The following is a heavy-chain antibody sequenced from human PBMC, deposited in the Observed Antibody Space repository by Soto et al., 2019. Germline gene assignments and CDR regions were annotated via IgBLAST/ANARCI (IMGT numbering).Heavy chain of an antibody. Sequence: SETLSLTCAVSGGSISSGGYSWSWIRQPPGKGLEWIGYIYHSGSTNYNPSLKSRVTISVDRSKNQFSLKLSSVTAADTAVYYCARAKYDYVWGSYRPFYWYFDLWGRGTLVTVSS. J-gene: IGHJ2*01. CDR1: GGSISSGGYS. V-gene: IGHV4-30-2*01. D-gene: IGHD3-16*02. CDR3: ARAKYDYVWGSYRPFYWYFDL. CDR2: IYHSGST.